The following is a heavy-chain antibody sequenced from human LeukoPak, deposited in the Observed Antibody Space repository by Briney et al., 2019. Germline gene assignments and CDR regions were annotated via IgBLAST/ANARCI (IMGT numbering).Heavy chain of an antibody. CDR2: IYPGDSNT. J-gene: IGHJ4*02. V-gene: IGHV5-51*01. D-gene: IGHD2-21*02. CDR3: ASPYCGGDCYGI. Sequence: GESLKISCKASGYSSTSYWIGCVRQMPGKGLEWMGIIYPGDSNTRYSPSFQRQVTISADKSITTAYLQWSSLKASDTAMYYCASPYCGGDCYGIWGQGTLVTVSS. CDR1: GYSSTSYW.